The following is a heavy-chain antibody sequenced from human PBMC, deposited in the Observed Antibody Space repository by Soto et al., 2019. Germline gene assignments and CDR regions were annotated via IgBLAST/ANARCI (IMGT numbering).Heavy chain of an antibody. CDR1: GFTFSSYG. Sequence: GGSLRLSCAASGFTFSSYGMHWVRQAPGKGLEWVAVISYDGSNKYYADSVKGRFTISRDNSKNTLYLQMNSLRAEDTAVYYCAKPLSPFYSSSSQYFDYWGQGTLVTVSS. V-gene: IGHV3-30*18. CDR2: ISYDGSNK. CDR3: AKPLSPFYSSSSQYFDY. D-gene: IGHD6-6*01. J-gene: IGHJ4*02.